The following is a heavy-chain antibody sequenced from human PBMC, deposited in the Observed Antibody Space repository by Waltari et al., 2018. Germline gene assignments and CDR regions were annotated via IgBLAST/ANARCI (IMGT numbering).Heavy chain of an antibody. CDR2: INHSGST. CDR1: GGSLRGFH. Sequence: QVQLHQWGAGLLRPSETLSLTCAVYGGSLRGFHWNWIRRPPGKGLEWIGEINHSGSTNYKPCLKSGVTISIDTSNNPFSLKLSSVTAADTAVYYCARGGAYGQWPTPSWGQGTLVTVSS. CDR3: ARGGAYGQWPTPS. D-gene: IGHD6-19*01. J-gene: IGHJ4*02. V-gene: IGHV4-34*01.